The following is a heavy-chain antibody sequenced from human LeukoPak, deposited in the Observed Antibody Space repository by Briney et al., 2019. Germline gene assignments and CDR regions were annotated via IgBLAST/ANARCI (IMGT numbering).Heavy chain of an antibody. V-gene: IGHV3-21*01. CDR2: ISSSSGYI. CDR1: GFTFSSYS. D-gene: IGHD1-7*01. Sequence: GGSLRLSCAASGFTFSSYSMNWVRQAPGKGLEWVSSISSSSGYIYYADSVKGRFTISRDNAKNSLYLHLNSLRAEDTAVYYCARERYNWNYAFDYWDQGTLVTVSS. J-gene: IGHJ4*02. CDR3: ARERYNWNYAFDY.